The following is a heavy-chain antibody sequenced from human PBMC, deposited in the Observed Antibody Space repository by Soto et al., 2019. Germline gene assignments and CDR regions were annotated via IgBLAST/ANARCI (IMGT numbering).Heavy chain of an antibody. Sequence: ASVKVSCKVSGYTLTELSMHWVRQAPGKGLEWMGGFDPEDGETIYAQKFQGRVTMTEDTSTDTAYMELSSLRSEDTAVYYCATRAGTTRXGYYYYGMDVWSQGTTVTVSS. CDR3: ATRAGTTRXGYYYYGMDV. CDR1: GYTLTELS. V-gene: IGHV1-24*01. D-gene: IGHD1-7*01. J-gene: IGHJ6*02. CDR2: FDPEDGET.